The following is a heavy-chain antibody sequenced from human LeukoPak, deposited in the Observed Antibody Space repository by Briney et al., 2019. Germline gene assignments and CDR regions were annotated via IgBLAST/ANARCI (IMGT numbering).Heavy chain of an antibody. CDR1: GSSITDSY. CDR3: ATNALLVPSTFDS. V-gene: IGHV4-59*12. D-gene: IGHD6-6*01. Sequence: PSETLSLTCSVSGSSITDSYWSWIRQPPGKQMEWIGFVSDRGGTTYNPSLRSRLNISVDTSQNQFSLKVASVTAADTAVYYCATNALLVPSTFDSWGRGTLVIVSS. CDR2: VSDRGGT. J-gene: IGHJ4*02.